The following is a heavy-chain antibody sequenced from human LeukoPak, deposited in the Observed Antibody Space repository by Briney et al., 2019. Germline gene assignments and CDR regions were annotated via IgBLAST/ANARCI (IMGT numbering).Heavy chain of an antibody. CDR2: IYHSGST. CDR1: GGSISSGGYS. CDR3: AGSYYYDSSGYYGSGAFDI. D-gene: IGHD3-22*01. J-gene: IGHJ3*02. Sequence: KTSETLSLTCAVSGGSISSGGYSWSWIRQPPGKGLESIGYIYHSGSTYYNPSLKSRVTISVDRSKNQFSLKLSSVTAADTAVYYCAGSYYYDSSGYYGSGAFDIWGQGTMVTVSS. V-gene: IGHV4-30-2*01.